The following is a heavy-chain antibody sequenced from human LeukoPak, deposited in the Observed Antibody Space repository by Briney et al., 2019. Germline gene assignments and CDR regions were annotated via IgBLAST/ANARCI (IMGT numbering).Heavy chain of an antibody. CDR2: INHSGST. Sequence: SETLSLTCAVYGGSFSGYYWSWIRQPPGKGLEWIGEINHSGSTNYNPSLKSRVTISVDTSKNQFSLKLSSVTAADTAVYYCAREIVNGGRPYWGQGTLVTVSS. V-gene: IGHV4-34*01. D-gene: IGHD2-8*01. CDR3: AREIVNGGRPY. J-gene: IGHJ4*02. CDR1: GGSFSGYY.